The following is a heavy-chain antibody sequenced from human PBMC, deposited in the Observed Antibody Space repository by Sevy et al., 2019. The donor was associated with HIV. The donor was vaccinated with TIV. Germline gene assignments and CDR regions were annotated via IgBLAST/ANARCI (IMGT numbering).Heavy chain of an antibody. D-gene: IGHD2-2*01. CDR3: ARGGARNFVVVPTPNDAFDI. J-gene: IGHJ3*02. Sequence: GGSLRLSCAASGYTFSSYSINWVRRAPEKGLEWVSSVRTSGSSTDYADSVRGRFTISRDNAKNSLYLQMNSLRAEDTALYYCARGGARNFVVVPTPNDAFDIWGQGTMVTVSS. V-gene: IGHV3-21*03. CDR2: VRTSGSST. CDR1: GYTFSSYS.